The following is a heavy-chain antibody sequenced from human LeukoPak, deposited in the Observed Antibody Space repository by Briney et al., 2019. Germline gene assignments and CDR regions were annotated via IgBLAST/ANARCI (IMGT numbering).Heavy chain of an antibody. CDR3: ARVPNYYYGWQTNYYYYYMDV. V-gene: IGHV1-8*03. CDR1: EYTYTSYD. CDR2: MNPNSGNR. J-gene: IGHJ6*03. Sequence: ASVKVSGKASEYTYTSYDINWVRQATGQGLEWMGWMNPNSGNRGYAQKFQGRVTITRNTSISTAYMELSSLRSEDTAVYYCARVPNYYYGWQTNYYYYYMDVWGKGTTVTVSS. D-gene: IGHD3-10*01.